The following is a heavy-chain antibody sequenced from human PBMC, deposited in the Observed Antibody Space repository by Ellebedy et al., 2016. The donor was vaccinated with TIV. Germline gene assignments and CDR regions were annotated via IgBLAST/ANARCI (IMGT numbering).Heavy chain of an antibody. J-gene: IGHJ5*02. V-gene: IGHV1-18*04. CDR1: GYKFISYG. Sequence: ASVKVSCKASGYKFISYGISWVRQAPGQGLEWMGWISAFNGDTNYAQKFQGRVTMTTDTFTSTAYMELRNLTSDDTAVYYCARGFYERFDPWGQGTLVTVSS. CDR3: ARGFYERFDP. D-gene: IGHD2/OR15-2a*01. CDR2: ISAFNGDT.